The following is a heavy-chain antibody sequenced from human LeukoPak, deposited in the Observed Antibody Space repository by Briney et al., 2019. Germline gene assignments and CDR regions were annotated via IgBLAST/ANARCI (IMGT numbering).Heavy chain of an antibody. D-gene: IGHD1-7*01. V-gene: IGHV1-18*01. CDR2: ISASNGNT. J-gene: IGHJ4*02. Sequence: ASVRVSCKASGYTFTRYGISWVRQAPGQGLQWLGWISASNGNTNYAQKFRDRVTMSTDTSTGTAYLNVRSLTSDDTAVYYCARDHSNWNYAPDFWGQGTLVIVSS. CDR1: GYTFTRYG. CDR3: ARDHSNWNYAPDF.